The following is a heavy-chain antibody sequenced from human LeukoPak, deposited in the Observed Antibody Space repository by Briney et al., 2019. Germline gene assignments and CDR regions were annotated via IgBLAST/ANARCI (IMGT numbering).Heavy chain of an antibody. J-gene: IGHJ6*03. D-gene: IGHD2-2*02. CDR2: IYTSGST. CDR1: GGSISSGSYY. Sequence: SETLSLTCTVSGGSISSGSYYWSWIRQPAGKGLEWIGRIYTSGSTNYNPSLKSRVTISVDTSKNQFSLKLSSVTAADTAVYYCARGGGYCSSTSCYRDYYYYYYYMDVWGKGTTVTVSS. CDR3: ARGGGYCSSTSCYRDYYYYYYYMDV. V-gene: IGHV4-61*02.